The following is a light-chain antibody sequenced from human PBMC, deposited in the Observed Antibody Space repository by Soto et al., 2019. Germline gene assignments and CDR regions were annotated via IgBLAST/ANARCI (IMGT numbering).Light chain of an antibody. CDR3: QQYGSSPLT. CDR2: GAS. Sequence: IGLTKSLGALPLSPAETAILSCSASQSVSSSYLAWYQQKPGQAPRLLIYGASSRATGIPDRFSGSGSGTDFTLTISRLEPEDFSVYYCQQYGSSPLTFGGGTKVDIK. V-gene: IGKV3-20*01. J-gene: IGKJ4*01. CDR1: QSVSSSY.